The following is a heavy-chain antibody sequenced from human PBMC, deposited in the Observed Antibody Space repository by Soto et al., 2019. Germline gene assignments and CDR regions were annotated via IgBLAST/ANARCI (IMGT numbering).Heavy chain of an antibody. Sequence: QVQLVESGGGVVQPGRSLRLSCAASGFTFSSFGMHWVRQAPGKGLEWVALISYDGSNKDYADSVKGRFTISRDKSKNSLYLQMNSLRAEDTAVYYCAKDRGWSSADLDYWGQGTLVTVSS. CDR3: AKDRGWSSADLDY. CDR1: GFTFSSFG. J-gene: IGHJ4*02. V-gene: IGHV3-30*18. CDR2: ISYDGSNK. D-gene: IGHD6-19*01.